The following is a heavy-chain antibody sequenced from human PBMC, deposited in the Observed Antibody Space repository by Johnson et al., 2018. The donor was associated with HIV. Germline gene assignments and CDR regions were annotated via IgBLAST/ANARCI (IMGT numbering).Heavy chain of an antibody. CDR1: GFTFNDYG. D-gene: IGHD3-3*01. V-gene: IGHV3-20*04. CDR2: IYSGGST. J-gene: IGHJ3*02. CDR3: ARDPTYYNFWSGYYSGAFDI. Sequence: VQLVESGGGVVRPGGSLTLSCAVSGFTFNDYGMSWVRQAPGKGLEWVSVIYSGGSTYYADSVKGRFTISRDNAKNSLYLQMNSLTAEDTAGYYCARDPTYYNFWSGYYSGAFDIWGQGTMVTVSS.